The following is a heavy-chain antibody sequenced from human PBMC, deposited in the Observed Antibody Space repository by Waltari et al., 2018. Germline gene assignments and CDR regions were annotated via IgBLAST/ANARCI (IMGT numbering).Heavy chain of an antibody. V-gene: IGHV4-34*01. D-gene: IGHD3-10*01. CDR2: INHSGST. CDR1: GGSFSGYY. J-gene: IGHJ4*02. Sequence: QVQLQQWGAGLLKPSETLSLTCAVYGGSFSGYYWSWIRPPPGKGLEWIGEINHSGSTNYNPSLKSRVTISVDTSKNQFSLKLSSVTAADTAVYYCASVDRRDLLWFGELHYWGQGTLVTVSS. CDR3: ASVDRRDLLWFGELHY.